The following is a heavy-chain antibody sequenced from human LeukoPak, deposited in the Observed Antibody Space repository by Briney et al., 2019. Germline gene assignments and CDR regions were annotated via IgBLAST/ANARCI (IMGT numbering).Heavy chain of an antibody. CDR2: ISSSSSTI. CDR3: ARGRRDTQYQVFDY. J-gene: IGHJ4*02. V-gene: IGHV3-48*01. CDR1: GFTFSSYS. D-gene: IGHD2-2*01. Sequence: GGSLRLSCAASGFTFSSYSMNWVRQAPGKGLEWVSYISSSSSTIYYADSVKGRFTISRDNAKNSLYLQMNSLGAEDTAVYYCARGRRDTQYQVFDYCGQGTLVTVSS.